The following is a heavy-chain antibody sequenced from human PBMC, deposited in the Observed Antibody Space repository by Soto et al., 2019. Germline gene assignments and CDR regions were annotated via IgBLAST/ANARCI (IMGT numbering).Heavy chain of an antibody. CDR1: GFTFNSYA. CDR3: VKRWNYYFHY. J-gene: IGHJ4*02. D-gene: IGHD1-7*01. V-gene: IGHV3-64*05. CDR2: TSSNGGSA. Sequence: PEGSLSLSCSASGFTFNSYAMYWVRQAPGKGLEYVSSTSSNGGSAYYADSVKGRVTVYRDNSNNTLYVQMSSLRVEDTAVYYCVKRWNYYFHYWGQGTLVTVSS.